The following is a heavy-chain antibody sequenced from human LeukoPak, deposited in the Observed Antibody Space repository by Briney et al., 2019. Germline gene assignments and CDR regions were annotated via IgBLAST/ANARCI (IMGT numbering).Heavy chain of an antibody. V-gene: IGHV3-23*01. CDR1: GFTFSSYA. D-gene: IGHD2/OR15-2a*01. J-gene: IGHJ5*02. CDR2: ISGSGGST. CDR3: AGASITVLSRDFDP. Sequence: RPGGSLRLSCAASGFTFSSYAMSWVRQAPGKGLEWVSAISGSGGSTYYADSVKGRFTISRDNSKNTLYLQMNSLRVEDTAMYYCAGASITVLSRDFDPWGQGTLVTVSS.